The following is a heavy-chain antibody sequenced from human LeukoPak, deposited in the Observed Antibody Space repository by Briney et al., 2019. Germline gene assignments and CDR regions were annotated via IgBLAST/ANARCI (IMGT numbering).Heavy chain of an antibody. CDR3: ARDCGGDCYLFDQAFDY. Sequence: SETLSLTCTVSGSSISGYYWNWIRQPAGKGLEWIGRLHPSGATNYNPSLKSRVTMSLDTSKNQFSLKLSSMTAADTAVYYCARDCGGDCYLFDQAFDYWGQGTLVTVSS. D-gene: IGHD2-21*02. V-gene: IGHV4-4*07. J-gene: IGHJ4*02. CDR2: LHPSGAT. CDR1: GSSISGYY.